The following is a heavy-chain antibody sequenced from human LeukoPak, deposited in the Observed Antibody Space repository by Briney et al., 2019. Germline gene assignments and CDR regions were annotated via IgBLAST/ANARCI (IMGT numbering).Heavy chain of an antibody. CDR1: GGSISSGNYY. CDR2: IYASGVT. D-gene: IGHD3-22*01. J-gene: IGHJ4*02. V-gene: IGHV4-61*02. CDR3: ARAYDTGAYQGRGFDY. Sequence: PSETLSLTCTVSGGSISSGNYYWSWIRQPAGKGLEWIGRIYASGVTHYNPSLKSRATISVDTSKNQFSLKLSSVTAADTAVYYCARAYDTGAYQGRGFDYWGQGTLVTVSS.